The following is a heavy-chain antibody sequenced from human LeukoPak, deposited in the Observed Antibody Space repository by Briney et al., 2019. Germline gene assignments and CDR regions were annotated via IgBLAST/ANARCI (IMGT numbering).Heavy chain of an antibody. J-gene: IGHJ6*03. CDR1: GYIFTNYW. CDR3: ARRGYNYASYYYYMDV. CDR2: IYPGDSEV. D-gene: IGHD5-24*01. V-gene: IGHV5-51*01. Sequence: GESLKISCKGFGYIFTNYWIAWVRQVPGKGLEWMGMIYPGDSEVRYSPSFKGQVTISADKSVSTAYLQWSSLKASDSAMYYCARRGYNYASYYYYMDVWGEGTRVTVSS.